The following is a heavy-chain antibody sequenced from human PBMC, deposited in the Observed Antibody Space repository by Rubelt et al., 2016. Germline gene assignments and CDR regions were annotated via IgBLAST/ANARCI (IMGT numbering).Heavy chain of an antibody. CDR3: ATRYYYNLGNYSPYYFDN. V-gene: IGHV3-23*01. J-gene: IGHJ4*02. Sequence: GSGGGLVQPGGSLRLSCAASGFTFTTHGMSWVRQAPGKGLEWVSTISGGGGSAYYADSVRGRFTISRDNSKNTLYLQMHSLRVEDTAVYYCATRYYYNLGNYSPYYFDNWGQGTLVTVSS. CDR1: GFTFTTHG. D-gene: IGHD3-10*01. CDR2: ISGGGGSA.